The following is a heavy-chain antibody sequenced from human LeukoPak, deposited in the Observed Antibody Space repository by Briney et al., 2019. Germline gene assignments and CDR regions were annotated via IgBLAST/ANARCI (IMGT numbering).Heavy chain of an antibody. D-gene: IGHD6-19*01. V-gene: IGHV3-64D*06. Sequence: GGPLRLSCLVSGAIFSSHAMHWVGQAPGKGLEYVSGISDNGGSTFYADSVKGRFTISRDNSKNTLYLQMSSLRGDDTAVYYCYISGWTEDIDNWGQGTLVTVSS. J-gene: IGHJ4*02. CDR2: ISDNGGST. CDR1: GAIFSSHA. CDR3: YISGWTEDIDN.